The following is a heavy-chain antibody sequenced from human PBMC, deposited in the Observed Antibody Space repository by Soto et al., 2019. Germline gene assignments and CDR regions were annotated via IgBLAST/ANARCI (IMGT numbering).Heavy chain of an antibody. CDR3: ARGVGWRSGFDS. D-gene: IGHD3-3*01. CDR1: GGTFSSYA. Sequence: QVQLVQSGAAVKKPGSSVKVSCKASGGTFSSYAISWVRQAPGQGLEWMGGSIPIFGTANYEQKFQGRVTITADKSPSTAYMELSSLSSEDTAVYYCARGVGWRSGFDSWGQGTLVTVSS. V-gene: IGHV1-69*06. CDR2: SIPIFGTA. J-gene: IGHJ4*02.